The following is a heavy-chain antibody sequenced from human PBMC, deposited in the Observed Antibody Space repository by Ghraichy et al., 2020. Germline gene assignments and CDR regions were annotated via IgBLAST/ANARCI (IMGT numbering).Heavy chain of an antibody. J-gene: IGHJ2*01. CDR3: AREEGEGYRDYVGYFDL. D-gene: IGHD4-17*01. CDR1: GVSFRTYY. CDR2: ISASGNTI. V-gene: IGHV3-48*02. Sequence: GGSLRLSCAASGVSFRTYYMSWVRQAPGKGLEWISYISASGNTIYYADSVKGRFTISRDNAKKSLYLQMDSLRDDDTAVYYCAREEGEGYRDYVGYFDLWGRGTLVAVSS.